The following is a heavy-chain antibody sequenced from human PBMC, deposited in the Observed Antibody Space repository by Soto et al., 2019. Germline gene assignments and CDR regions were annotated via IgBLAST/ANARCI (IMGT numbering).Heavy chain of an antibody. CDR2: IGTAGDT. J-gene: IGHJ4*02. Sequence: EVQLVESGGGLVQPGGSLRLSCAASGFTFSSYDMHWVRQATGKGLEWVSAIGTAGDTYYPGSVKGRFTISRENAKNSLYLQMNSLRAEDTAVYYCARARGYYYGSGSYYVDYWGQGTLVTVSS. V-gene: IGHV3-13*01. CDR3: ARARGYYYGSGSYYVDY. CDR1: GFTFSSYD. D-gene: IGHD3-10*01.